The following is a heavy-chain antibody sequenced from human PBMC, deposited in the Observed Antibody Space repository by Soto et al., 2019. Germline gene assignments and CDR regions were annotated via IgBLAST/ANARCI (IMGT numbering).Heavy chain of an antibody. D-gene: IGHD2-15*01. Sequence: SETLSLTCSVSGYSVTSSDYYWAWIRQPPGKGLEWIGSMFYSGLTYYNPSLRSRVTLSVDTSKNQFSVRLNSVTAADTAVYYCAPLSVSLSGPYGIHVWGQGTTVTVSS. J-gene: IGHJ6*02. CDR1: GYSVTSSDYY. CDR3: APLSVSLSGPYGIHV. V-gene: IGHV4-39*01. CDR2: MFYSGLT.